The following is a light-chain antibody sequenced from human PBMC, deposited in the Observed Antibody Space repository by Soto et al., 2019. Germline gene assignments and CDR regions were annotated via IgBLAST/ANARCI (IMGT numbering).Light chain of an antibody. CDR2: GAS. CDR1: QSVSSNN. J-gene: IGKJ3*01. Sequence: EIVLTQSPGTLSLSPGERATLSCRASQSVSSNNLAWYQHLPGQAPRVVIYGASTRATGIPERFSGSGSGTDFTLTISRLEPEDFSVYYCQQDGRYPFTFGPGTKVDIK. CDR3: QQDGRYPFT. V-gene: IGKV3-20*01.